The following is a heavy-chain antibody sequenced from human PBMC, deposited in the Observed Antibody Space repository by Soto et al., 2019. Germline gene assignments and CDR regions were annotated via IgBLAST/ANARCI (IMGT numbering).Heavy chain of an antibody. Sequence: QVQLQESGPGLVKPSQTLTLTCTVSGGSISSGSFYWSWIRQHPGKGLEWIGHISDSGRSYYNPSLESRVTISIDTSKNKFSLKLSAVTGADTAVYFCARTTFYDIFTAYYSLFDYWGQGSLVTVSS. CDR2: ISDSGRS. J-gene: IGHJ4*02. CDR3: ARTTFYDIFTAYYSLFDY. V-gene: IGHV4-31*03. D-gene: IGHD3-9*01. CDR1: GGSISSGSFY.